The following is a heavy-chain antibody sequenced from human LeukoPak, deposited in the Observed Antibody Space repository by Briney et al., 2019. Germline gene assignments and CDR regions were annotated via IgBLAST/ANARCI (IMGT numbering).Heavy chain of an antibody. J-gene: IGHJ4*02. D-gene: IGHD3-22*01. CDR3: ARARNNYDSSGYSALDY. CDR2: IWYDGSNI. V-gene: IGHV3-33*01. CDR1: GFTFSSYG. Sequence: GRSLRLSCAASGFTFSSYGMHWVRQAPGEGLEWVAVIWYDGSNIDYADSVKGRFTISRDNSKNTLYLQMNSLRAEDTAVYYCARARNNYDSSGYSALDYWGQGTLATVSS.